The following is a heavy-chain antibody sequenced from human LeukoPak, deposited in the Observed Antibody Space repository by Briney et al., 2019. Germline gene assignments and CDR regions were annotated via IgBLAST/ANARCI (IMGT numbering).Heavy chain of an antibody. CDR3: AGVRGSGSYLPFDP. Sequence: GRSLRLSCAASGFTFSSYSMNWVRQAPGKGLEWVSSISSSSSYIYYADSVKGRFTISRDNAKNSLYLQMNSLRAEDTAVYYCAGVRGSGSYLPFDPWGQGTLVTVSS. V-gene: IGHV3-21*01. D-gene: IGHD1-26*01. J-gene: IGHJ5*02. CDR2: ISSSSSYI. CDR1: GFTFSSYS.